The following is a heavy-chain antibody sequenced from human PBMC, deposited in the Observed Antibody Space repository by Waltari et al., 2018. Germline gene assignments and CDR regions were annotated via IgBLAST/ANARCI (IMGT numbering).Heavy chain of an antibody. CDR2: INQSGST. D-gene: IGHD6-19*01. CDR3: ARGAEGYSSGWYLNARYYYYYMDV. CDR1: GGSFSGYY. Sequence: QVQLQQWGAGLLKPSETLSLTCAVYGGSFSGYYWSWIRQPPGKGLEWIGEINQSGSTNDNPSLKSRVTISVDTSKNQFSLKLSSVTAADTAVYYCARGAEGYSSGWYLNARYYYYYMDVWGKGTTVTVSS. V-gene: IGHV4-34*01. J-gene: IGHJ6*03.